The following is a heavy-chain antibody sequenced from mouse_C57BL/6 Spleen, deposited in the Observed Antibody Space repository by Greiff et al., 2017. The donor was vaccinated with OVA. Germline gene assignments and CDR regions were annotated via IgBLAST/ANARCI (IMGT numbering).Heavy chain of an antibody. Sequence: VQLQESGPELVKPGASVKISCKASGYTFTDYYINWVTQRPGQGLEWIGWIFPGSCSTYSNEQFKGKATLTVDKSYSTAYMLLSSLTSEESAVYFCANLYDGPLAYWGQGTLVTVSA. V-gene: IGHV1-75*01. CDR3: ANLYDGPLAY. CDR2: IFPGSCST. CDR1: GYTFTDYY. D-gene: IGHD2-3*01. J-gene: IGHJ3*01.